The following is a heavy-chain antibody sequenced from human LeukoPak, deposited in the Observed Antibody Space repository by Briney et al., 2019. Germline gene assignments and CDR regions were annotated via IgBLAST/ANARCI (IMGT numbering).Heavy chain of an antibody. D-gene: IGHD6-6*01. Sequence: SETLSLTCTVSGGSVSSSSYYWGWIRQPPGKGLEWIGSIYYSGSTYYNPSLKSRVTISEDTSKNQFSLKLRSVTAAETAVYYCARLLVRIAARRFLSGFDIWGQGTMVTVSS. V-gene: IGHV4-39*01. CDR3: ARLLVRIAARRFLSGFDI. CDR2: IYYSGST. CDR1: GGSVSSSSYY. J-gene: IGHJ3*02.